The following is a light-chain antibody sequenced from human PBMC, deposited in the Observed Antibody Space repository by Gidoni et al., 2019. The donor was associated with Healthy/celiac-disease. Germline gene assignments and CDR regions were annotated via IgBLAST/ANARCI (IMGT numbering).Light chain of an antibody. V-gene: IGLV3-25*03. CDR1: ALPKQY. CDR2: KDS. CDR3: QSADSSGTYVV. J-gene: IGLJ2*01. Sequence: SYELTQPPSVSVSPGQTARITCAGDALPKQYAYWYQQKPGQAPVLVIYKDSERPSGIPERFSGSSSGTTVTLTISGVQAEDEADYYCQSADSSGTYVVFGGGTTLPVL.